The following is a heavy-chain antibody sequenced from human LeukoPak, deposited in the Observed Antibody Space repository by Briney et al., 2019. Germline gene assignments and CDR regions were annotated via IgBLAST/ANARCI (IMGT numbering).Heavy chain of an antibody. V-gene: IGHV4-4*07. D-gene: IGHD2-2*02. CDR2: IYTSGST. J-gene: IGHJ5*02. Sequence: PSETLSLTCTVSGGSISSYYWSWIRQPAGKGLEWIGRIYTSGSTNYNPSLKSRVTMSVDTSKNQFSLKLSSVTAADTAVYYCAREGIVVVPAAIGFDPWGQGTLVTVSS. CDR1: GGSISSYY. CDR3: AREGIVVVPAAIGFDP.